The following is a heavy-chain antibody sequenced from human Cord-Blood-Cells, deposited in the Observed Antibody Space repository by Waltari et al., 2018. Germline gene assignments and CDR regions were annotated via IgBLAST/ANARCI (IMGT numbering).Heavy chain of an antibody. V-gene: IGHV4-38-2*02. D-gene: IGHD2-8*01. J-gene: IGHJ4*02. CDR2: IYHSGST. CDR1: GYSISSGYY. Sequence: QVQLQESGPGLVKPSETLSLTCTVSGYSISSGYYWGWIRQPPGKGLEWIGSIYHSGSTYYDPSLKRRVTISVDTSKNQFSLKLSSVTAADTAVYYCARKSRCTNGVCYTPFDYWGQGTLVTVSS. CDR3: ARKSRCTNGVCYTPFDY.